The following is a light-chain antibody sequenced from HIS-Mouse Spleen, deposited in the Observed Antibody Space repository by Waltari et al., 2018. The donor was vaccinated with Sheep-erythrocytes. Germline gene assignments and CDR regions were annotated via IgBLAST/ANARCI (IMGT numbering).Light chain of an antibody. Sequence: QSALTQPASVSGSPGQSITISCTGTSSDVGSYNLVSWYQQHPGKAPKLMIYEDSKRPSGVSNRFSCSKYGNTASLTISGLQAEDEADYYCCSYAGSSTPWVFGGGTKLTVL. CDR3: CSYAGSSTPWV. V-gene: IGLV2-23*01. CDR2: EDS. CDR1: SSDVGSYNL. J-gene: IGLJ3*02.